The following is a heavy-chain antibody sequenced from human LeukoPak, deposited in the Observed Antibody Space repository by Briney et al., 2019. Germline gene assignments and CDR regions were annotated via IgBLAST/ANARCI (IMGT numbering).Heavy chain of an antibody. D-gene: IGHD6-19*01. CDR3: ARDSLNKAAGYSSERWFDP. CDR2: INPSGGST. V-gene: IGHV1-46*01. CDR1: GYTFTSYY. J-gene: IGHJ5*02. Sequence: ASVNVSCKASGYTFTSYYMHWVRQAPARGLEGMGFINPSGGSTSYAQKFQGRVTMTRDPSTSTVYMKRSSLRFEDTAVYYCARDSLNKAAGYSSERWFDPWGQGTLVTVSS.